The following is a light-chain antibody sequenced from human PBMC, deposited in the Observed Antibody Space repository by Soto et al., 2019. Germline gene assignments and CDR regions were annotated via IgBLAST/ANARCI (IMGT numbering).Light chain of an antibody. Sequence: IRITQSPSTLSASLGDRVTITCRASQSIGSELAWYQQKPGKAPKLLIYKASSLESGVPSTFSGSGSGTEFSLTVSSLQPDDFATYYCLQYESYPLTFGGGTKVDIK. V-gene: IGKV1-5*03. CDR1: QSIGSE. CDR3: LQYESYPLT. CDR2: KAS. J-gene: IGKJ4*01.